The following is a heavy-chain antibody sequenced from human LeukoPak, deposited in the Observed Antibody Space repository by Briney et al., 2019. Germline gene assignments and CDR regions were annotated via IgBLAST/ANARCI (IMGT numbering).Heavy chain of an antibody. J-gene: IGHJ5*02. D-gene: IGHD2-15*01. CDR1: GGSISSGSYY. CDR2: IYTTGST. V-gene: IGHV4-61*02. Sequence: SQTLSLTCTVPGGSISSGSYYWSWIRQPAGKGLEWIGRIYTTGSTDYNPSLKSRVTISLDTSKNQFSLKLSSVTAADTAVYYCARKKPLVVLGWFDPWGQGTLVTVSS. CDR3: ARKKPLVVLGWFDP.